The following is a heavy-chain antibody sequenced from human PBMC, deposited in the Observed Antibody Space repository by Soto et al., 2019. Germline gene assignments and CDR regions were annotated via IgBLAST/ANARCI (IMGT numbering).Heavy chain of an antibody. CDR1: GGTFSRYA. J-gene: IGHJ5*02. V-gene: IGHV1-69*13. CDR3: ARVIAARPEMYNWFDP. D-gene: IGHD6-6*01. Sequence: GASVKVSCKASGGTFSRYAISWVRQAPGQGLEWMGGIIPIFGTANYAQKFQGRVTITADESTSTAYMELSSLRTEDTAVYYCARVIAARPEMYNWFDPWGQGTLVTVSS. CDR2: IIPIFGTA.